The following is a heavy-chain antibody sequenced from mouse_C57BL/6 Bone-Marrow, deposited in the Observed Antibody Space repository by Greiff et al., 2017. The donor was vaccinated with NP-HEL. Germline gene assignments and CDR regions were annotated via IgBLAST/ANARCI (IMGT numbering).Heavy chain of an antibody. CDR2: ISNGGGST. D-gene: IGHD1-1*01. CDR1: GFTFSDYY. J-gene: IGHJ4*01. V-gene: IGHV5-12*01. Sequence: EVMLVESGGGLVQPGGSLKLSCAASGFTFSDYYMYWVRQTPEKRLEWVAYISNGGGSTYYPDTVKGRFTISRDNAKNTLYLQMSRLKSEDTAMYYCARQGTTVVATNDYAMDYWGQGTSVTVSS. CDR3: ARQGTTVVATNDYAMDY.